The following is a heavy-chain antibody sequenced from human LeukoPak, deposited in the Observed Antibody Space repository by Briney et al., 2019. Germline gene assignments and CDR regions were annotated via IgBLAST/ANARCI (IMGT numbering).Heavy chain of an antibody. V-gene: IGHV3-23*01. J-gene: IGHJ4*02. CDR2: ISGSGGST. CDR3: ARDLRGSDAYYFDY. CDR1: GFTFSSYA. Sequence: GGSLRLSCAASGFTFSSYAMSWVRQGPGRGLEWVSAISGSGGSTYYADSVKGRFTISRDNSKNTLYLQMNSLRGEDTAVYYCARDLRGSDAYYFDYWGQGTLVTVSS. D-gene: IGHD3-10*01.